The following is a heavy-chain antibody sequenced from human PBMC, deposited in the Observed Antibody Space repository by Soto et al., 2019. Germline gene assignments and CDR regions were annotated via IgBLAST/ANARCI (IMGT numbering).Heavy chain of an antibody. D-gene: IGHD5-12*01. V-gene: IGHV1-69*12. CDR3: ARRRGGVAANAYYFVY. CDR1: GGTFSSYA. CDR2: IIPIFGTA. Sequence: QVQLVQSGAEVKKPGSSVKVSCKASGGTFSSYAISWVRQAPGQGLEWMGGIIPIFGTANYAQKCQGRVTVHAGDSPSTAYMELSGLWSEDTAVYYWARRRGGVAANAYYFVYWGRGSLVTVSS. J-gene: IGHJ4*02.